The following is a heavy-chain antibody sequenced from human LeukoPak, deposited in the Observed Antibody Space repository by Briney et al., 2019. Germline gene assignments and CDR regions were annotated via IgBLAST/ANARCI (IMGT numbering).Heavy chain of an antibody. Sequence: SETLSLTCAVYGGSFSGYYWSWIRQPPGKGLEGIGEINHSGSTNYNPSLKSRVTISVETSKNQFSLRLSSVTAADTAVYYCARGGGGSYLEYSFDYWGQGTLVTVSS. D-gene: IGHD3-10*01. CDR1: GGSFSGYY. CDR2: INHSGST. J-gene: IGHJ4*02. V-gene: IGHV4-34*01. CDR3: ARGGGGSYLEYSFDY.